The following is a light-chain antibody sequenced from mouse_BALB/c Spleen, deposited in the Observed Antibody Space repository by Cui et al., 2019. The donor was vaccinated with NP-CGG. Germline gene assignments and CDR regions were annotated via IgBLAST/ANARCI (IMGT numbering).Light chain of an antibody. V-gene: IGLV1*01. CDR1: TGAVTTSNY. CDR2: GTH. J-gene: IGLJ1*01. CDR3: ALWYSNHWV. Sequence: QAVVPQESALTTSPGETVTLTCRSSTGAVTTSNYANWVQEKPDHLFTGLIGGTHNRAPGVPARFSGSLIGDKAVLTITGAQTEDEAIYFCALWYSNHWVFGGGTKLTVL.